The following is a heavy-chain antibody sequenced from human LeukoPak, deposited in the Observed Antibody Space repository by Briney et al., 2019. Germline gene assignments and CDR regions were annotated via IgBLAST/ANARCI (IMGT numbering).Heavy chain of an antibody. CDR1: GFTFSSYE. Sequence: GGSLRLSCAASGFTFSSYEMNWVRQAPGKGLEWVSYISSSGSTIYYADSVKGRFTISRDNAKNSLYPQMNSLRAEDTAVYYCARLGYCSGGSCPNWFDPWGQGTLVTVSS. V-gene: IGHV3-48*03. J-gene: IGHJ5*02. CDR2: ISSSGSTI. D-gene: IGHD2-15*01. CDR3: ARLGYCSGGSCPNWFDP.